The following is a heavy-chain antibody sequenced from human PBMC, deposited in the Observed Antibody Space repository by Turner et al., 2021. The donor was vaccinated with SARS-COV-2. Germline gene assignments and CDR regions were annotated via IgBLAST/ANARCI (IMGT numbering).Heavy chain of an antibody. Sequence: EVQPLASGGGLVQPGGSLRLSCAAPGFIFSSYVMSWVRQAPGKGLGWVAGISGSGGRTYYADAVKGRFTISRDNSKNTLYLQMNSRRAEDTGVYYCAKAQLGYYLGVDYWGQGTLVTVSS. CDR1: GFIFSSYV. J-gene: IGHJ4*02. CDR2: ISGSGGRT. D-gene: IGHD3-3*01. V-gene: IGHV3-23*01. CDR3: AKAQLGYYLGVDY.